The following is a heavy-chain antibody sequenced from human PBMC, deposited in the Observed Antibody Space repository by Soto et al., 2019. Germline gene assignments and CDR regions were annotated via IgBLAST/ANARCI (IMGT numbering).Heavy chain of an antibody. CDR2: ISAYNGNT. CDR1: GYTFTSYG. D-gene: IGHD3-9*01. J-gene: IGHJ4*02. V-gene: IGHV1-18*01. CDR3: ARGRGYVLRYFDWLYYFDY. Sequence: ASVKVSCKASGYTFTSYGISWVRQAPGQGLEWMGWISAYNGNTNYAQKLQGRVTMTTDTSTSTAYMELRSLRSDDTAVYYCARGRGYVLRYFDWLYYFDYWGQGTLVTVSS.